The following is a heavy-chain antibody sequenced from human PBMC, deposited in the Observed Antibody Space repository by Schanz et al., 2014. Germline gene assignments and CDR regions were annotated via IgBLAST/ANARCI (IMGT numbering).Heavy chain of an antibody. CDR2: INVYNGDT. CDR1: GGTFTSYA. CDR3: ARNIIATARAYDI. J-gene: IGHJ3*02. V-gene: IGHV1-18*01. D-gene: IGHD6-13*01. Sequence: QVQLVQSGAEVRKPGSSVRVSCKASGGTFTSYAFSWVRQAPGQGLEWMGWINVYNGDTKFAKTFQDRVTLPTDTSTSTAYMELRSLRSDDTAVYYCARNIIATARAYDIWAKGQWSPSLQ.